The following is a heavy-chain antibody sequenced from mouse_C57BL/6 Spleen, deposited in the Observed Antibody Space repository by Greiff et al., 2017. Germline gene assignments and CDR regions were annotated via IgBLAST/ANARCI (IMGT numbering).Heavy chain of an antibody. V-gene: IGHV1-80*01. J-gene: IGHJ1*03. Sequence: QVQLKESGAELVKPGASVKISCKASGYAFSSYWMNWVKQRPGKGLEWIGQIYPGDGDTNYNGKFKGKATLTADKSSSTAYMQLSSLTSEDSAVYFCARRGITWGYFDVWGTGTTVTVSS. CDR1: GYAFSSYW. D-gene: IGHD1-1*01. CDR2: IYPGDGDT. CDR3: ARRGITWGYFDV.